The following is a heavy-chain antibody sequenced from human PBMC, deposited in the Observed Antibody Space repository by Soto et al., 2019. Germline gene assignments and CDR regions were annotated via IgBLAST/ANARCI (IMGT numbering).Heavy chain of an antibody. CDR1: GFTFSRSS. J-gene: IGHJ6*04. CDR2: ISTSISTI. Sequence: GGSRRLSCAASGFTFSRSSMNWFRPAPGKGLKCVSYISTSISTIYYDDSVKGRFTISRDNAKNSLYLQRKRLRDEDTAVYYWARDPEKPEDSYYGMDVWCKGTTVTVS. V-gene: IGHV3-48*02. CDR3: ARDPEKPEDSYYGMDV.